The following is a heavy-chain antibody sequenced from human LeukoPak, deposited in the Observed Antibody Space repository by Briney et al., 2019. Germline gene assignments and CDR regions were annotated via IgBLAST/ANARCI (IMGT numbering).Heavy chain of an antibody. V-gene: IGHV4-34*01. D-gene: IGHD3-10*01. CDR1: GGSFSGYY. CDR3: ARTSRKGVLLWFGEPYYYYMDV. CDR2: INHSGST. J-gene: IGHJ6*03. Sequence: TSETLSLTCAVYGGSFSGYYWSWIRQPPGKGLEWIGEINHSGSTNYNPSLKSRVTISVDTSKNQFSLKLSSVTAADTAVYYCARTSRKGVLLWFGEPYYYYMDVWGKGTTVTVSS.